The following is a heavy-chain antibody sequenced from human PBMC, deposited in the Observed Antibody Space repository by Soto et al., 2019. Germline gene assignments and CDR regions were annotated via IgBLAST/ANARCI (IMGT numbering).Heavy chain of an antibody. V-gene: IGHV1-46*03. J-gene: IGHJ4*02. CDR3: ARSPYGRVDY. Sequence: QVQLVQSGAEVKKPGASVKVSCKASGYTFTSYYMHWVRQAPGQGLEWMGIINPSGGSTSYAQKCQXXVXMXTDTSTSTVYMELSSLRSEDTAVYYCARSPYGRVDYWGQGTLVTVSS. CDR2: INPSGGST. CDR1: GYTFTSYY. D-gene: IGHD4-17*01.